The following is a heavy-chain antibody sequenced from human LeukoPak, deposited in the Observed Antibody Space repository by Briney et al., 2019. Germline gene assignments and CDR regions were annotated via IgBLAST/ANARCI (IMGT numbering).Heavy chain of an antibody. CDR3: ARGRPHGNDY. Sequence: SGGSLRLSCAASGFTFSSYWMSWVRQAPGKGLVWASRIASDGSSTTYADSVKGRFSISRDNAKNTLYLQMNGLRVEDTAVYYCARGRPHGNDYWGQGTLVTVSS. CDR2: IASDGSST. CDR1: GFTFSSYW. V-gene: IGHV3-74*01. J-gene: IGHJ4*02. D-gene: IGHD4-23*01.